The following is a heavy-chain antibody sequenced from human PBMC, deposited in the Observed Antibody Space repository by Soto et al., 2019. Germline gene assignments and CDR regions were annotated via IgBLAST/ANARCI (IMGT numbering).Heavy chain of an antibody. V-gene: IGHV1-18*04. J-gene: IGHJ4*02. Sequence: AAVQVSCMASGYNFRDFGITWVGQAAEQALEWKGWFSSKNGNTNYAPKVQGRVTLTADTSTRTAYMEMRALTSDDTGIYYCALRDYYEDNCTFEIWGQGTPVTVSS. CDR1: GYNFRDFG. CDR2: FSSKNGNT. D-gene: IGHD1-26*01. CDR3: ALRDYYEDNCTFEI.